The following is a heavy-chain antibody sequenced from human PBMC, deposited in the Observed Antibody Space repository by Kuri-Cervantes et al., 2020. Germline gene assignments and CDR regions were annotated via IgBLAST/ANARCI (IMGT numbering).Heavy chain of an antibody. CDR1: GGSFSGYY. J-gene: IGHJ4*02. CDR3: ARGIHRRYFDY. V-gene: IGHV4-59*01. Sequence: GSLRLSCGVSGGSFSGYYWSWIRQPPGKGLEWIGYIYYSGSTNYNPSLKSRVTISVDTSKNQFSLKLSSVTAADTAVYYCARGIHRRYFDYWGQGTLVTVSS. CDR2: IYYSGST.